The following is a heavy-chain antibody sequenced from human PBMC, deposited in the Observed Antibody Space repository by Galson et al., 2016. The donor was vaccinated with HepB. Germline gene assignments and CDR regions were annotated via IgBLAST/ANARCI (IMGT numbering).Heavy chain of an antibody. CDR3: VRDQERITLFGVVILPGL. CDR2: ISVYNGHT. Sequence: SVKVSCKASGYTFSTYGLSWVRQAPGQGLEWMGWISVYNGHTKYSQKFQGRVTMTTDTSTSTAYMELRSLRSDDTALYYCVRDQERITLFGVVILPGLWGQGTLVTVSS. CDR1: GYTFSTYG. J-gene: IGHJ4*02. V-gene: IGHV1-18*01. D-gene: IGHD3-3*01.